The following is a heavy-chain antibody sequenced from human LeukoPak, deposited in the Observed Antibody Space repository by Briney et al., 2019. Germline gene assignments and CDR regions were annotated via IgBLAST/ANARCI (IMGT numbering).Heavy chain of an antibody. CDR3: TRDSGAYITSYRFDS. Sequence: SQTLSLTCAISGDSVSSNSAAWNWLRQSPSRGLEWLGRTSYKSKWYNDYAVSVKSRITLYPDTSASQFSLQLNSVTPEDTAIYYCTRDSGAYITSYRFDSWGEGTLVTVSS. J-gene: IGHJ4*02. CDR2: TSYKSKWYN. CDR1: GDSVSSNSAA. V-gene: IGHV6-1*01. D-gene: IGHD3-10*01.